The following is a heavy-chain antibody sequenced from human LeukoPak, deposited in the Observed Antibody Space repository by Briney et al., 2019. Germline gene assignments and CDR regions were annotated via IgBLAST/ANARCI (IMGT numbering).Heavy chain of an antibody. CDR2: IYYSGST. J-gene: IGHJ4*02. CDR3: ANRRVCSTSCYGFGY. Sequence: SETLSLTCTVSGGSISSGNYYWGWIRQPPGTGLEWIGSIYYSGSTYYNPSLKSRVTMSVDTSKNQFSLKLSSVTAADTAMYYCANRRVCSTSCYGFGYWGQGTLVTVSS. D-gene: IGHD2-2*01. CDR1: GGSISSGNYY. V-gene: IGHV4-39*01.